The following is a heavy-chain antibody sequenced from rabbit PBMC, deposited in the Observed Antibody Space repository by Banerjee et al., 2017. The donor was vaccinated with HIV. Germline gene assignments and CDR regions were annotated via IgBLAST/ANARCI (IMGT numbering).Heavy chain of an antibody. CDR2: IYGGSSGST. J-gene: IGHJ4*01. CDR3: ASSPSTGDAPYGFNL. V-gene: IGHV1S40*01. D-gene: IGHD6-1*01. Sequence: QSLEESGGDLVKPGASLTLTCTASGFSLSNKYVMCWVRQAPGKGLEWIACIYGGSSGSTYYANWAKGRFTISKTSSTPVTLQMTSLTAADTATYFCASSPSTGDAPYGFNLWGPGTLVTVS. CDR1: GFSLSNKYV.